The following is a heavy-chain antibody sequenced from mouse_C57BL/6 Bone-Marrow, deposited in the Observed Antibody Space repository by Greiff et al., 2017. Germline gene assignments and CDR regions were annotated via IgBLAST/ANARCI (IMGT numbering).Heavy chain of an antibody. V-gene: IGHV5-15*01. CDR1: GFTFSDYG. J-gene: IGHJ1*03. Sequence: DVKLVESGGGLVQPGGSLKLSCAASGFTFSDYGMAWVRQAPRKGPEWVAFISNLAYSIYYADTVTGRFTISRENAKNTLYLEMSSLRSEDTAMYYCARHGQRYFDVWGTGTTVTVSS. CDR3: ARHGQRYFDV. CDR2: ISNLAYSI.